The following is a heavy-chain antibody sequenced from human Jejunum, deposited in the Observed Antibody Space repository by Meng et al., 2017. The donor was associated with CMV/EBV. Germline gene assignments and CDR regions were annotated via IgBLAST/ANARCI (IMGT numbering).Heavy chain of an antibody. Sequence: LSCAASGFTFSNYWMSWVRQAPGKGLEWVANIVQDGSDKYYVDSVKGRFTISRDNAKNSVYLQMSSLTAEDTAVYYCARDSIVAPDYWGQGTLVTVS. CDR1: GFTFSNYW. J-gene: IGHJ4*02. D-gene: IGHD6-6*01. CDR2: IVQDGSDK. V-gene: IGHV3-7*01. CDR3: ARDSIVAPDY.